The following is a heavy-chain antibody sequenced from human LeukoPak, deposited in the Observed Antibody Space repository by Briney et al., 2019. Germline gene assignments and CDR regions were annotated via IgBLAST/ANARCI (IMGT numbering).Heavy chain of an antibody. Sequence: GGSLRLSCAASGFSFSNYAMSWVRQAPGRGLEWVPHISYSVVTTYYAESVKGRFTISRDNSKNTLYLQMDSLRAEDTAMYYCAKGYSGGWYDFDSWGQGALVTVSA. CDR1: GFSFSNYA. D-gene: IGHD6-19*01. CDR2: ISYSVVTT. CDR3: AKGYSGGWYDFDS. J-gene: IGHJ4*02. V-gene: IGHV3-23*01.